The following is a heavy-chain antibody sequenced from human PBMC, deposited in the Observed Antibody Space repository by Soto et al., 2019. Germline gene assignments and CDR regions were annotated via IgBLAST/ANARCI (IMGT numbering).Heavy chain of an antibody. Sequence: ETLSLTCTVSGASISSSSYYWGGIRQPPGKGLEWIGSIYYSGSTYYNPSLKSRVTISVDTSKNQFSLKLSSVTAADTAVYYCARSGSSYCGGDCYSDYWGQGTLVTVSS. J-gene: IGHJ4*02. CDR3: ARSGSSYCGGDCYSDY. V-gene: IGHV4-39*01. CDR2: IYYSGST. CDR1: GASISSSSYY. D-gene: IGHD2-21*02.